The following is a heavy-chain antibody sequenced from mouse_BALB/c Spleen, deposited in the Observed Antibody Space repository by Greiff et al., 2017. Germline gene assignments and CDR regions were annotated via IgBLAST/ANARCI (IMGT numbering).Heavy chain of an antibody. CDR3: VRHAISSYGGYWAY. CDR2: IWTGGGT. V-gene: IGHV2-9-2*01. D-gene: IGHD2-3*01. J-gene: IGHJ3*01. CDR1: GFSLTSYD. Sequence: QVQLQQSGPGLVAPSQSLSITCTVSGFSLTSYDISWIRQPPGKGLEWLGVIWTGGGTNYNSAFMSRLSISKDNSRSQVFLQMNSLQTDDTAMYSGVRHAISSYGGYWAYWGQGTLVTVSA.